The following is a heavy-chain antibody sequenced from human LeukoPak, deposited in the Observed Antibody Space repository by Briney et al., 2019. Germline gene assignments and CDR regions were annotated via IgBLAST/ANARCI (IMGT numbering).Heavy chain of an antibody. CDR3: ARDRTDCTNGVCYMSYNWFDP. CDR2: IWYDGSNK. V-gene: IGHV3-33*01. CDR1: GFTFSSYG. Sequence: GGSLRLSCAASGFTFSSYGMHWVRPAPGKGLEWVAVIWYDGSNKYYADSVKGRFTISRDNSKNTLYLQMNSLRAEDTAVYYCARDRTDCTNGVCYMSYNWFDPWGQGTLVTVSS. J-gene: IGHJ5*02. D-gene: IGHD2-8*01.